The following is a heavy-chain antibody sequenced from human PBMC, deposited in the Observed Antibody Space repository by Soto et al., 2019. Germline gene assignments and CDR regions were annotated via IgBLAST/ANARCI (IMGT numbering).Heavy chain of an antibody. CDR2: ISSRVHGATA. Sequence: PWCSMGLSSAAAGFSLCHAGMTGARQAPGKGLEWVGHISSRVHGATADYAAPVKGRFTISRDDSESTLYLEMNSLKTEDTGIYYCTTRGNYYYYYGIDAWGQGTTVTVSS. J-gene: IGHJ6*02. V-gene: IGHV3-15*01. CDR1: GFSLCHAG. D-gene: IGHD3-10*01. CDR3: TTRGNYYYYYGIDA.